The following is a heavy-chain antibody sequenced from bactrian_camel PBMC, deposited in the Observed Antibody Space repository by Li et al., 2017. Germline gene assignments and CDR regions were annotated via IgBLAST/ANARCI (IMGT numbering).Heavy chain of an antibody. J-gene: IGHJ4*01. V-gene: IGHV3S6*01. CDR1: GFTFGSSG. D-gene: IGHD4*01. CDR2: IFSDGSKM. CDR3: TTGSLATLGYAY. Sequence: HVQLVESGGGLVQPGGSLRLSCAASGFTFGSSGMVWIRQASGKGLEWVAGIFSDGSKMFYADSVKGRFTISRDNVKNTVTLQMNSLTSEDTALYYCTTGSLATLGYAYWGQGTQVTVS.